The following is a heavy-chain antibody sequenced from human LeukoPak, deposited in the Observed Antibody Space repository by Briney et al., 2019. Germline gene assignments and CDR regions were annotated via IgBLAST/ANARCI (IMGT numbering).Heavy chain of an antibody. V-gene: IGHV3-43*02. J-gene: IGHJ4*02. CDR1: GFTVSSNH. D-gene: IGHD3-10*01. Sequence: GGSLRLSCAASGFTVSSNHMNWVRQAPGKGLEWVSLISGDGGSTYYADSVKGRFTISRDNSKDSLYLQMNSLRTEDTALYYCAKARITMVRGALDYWGQGTLVTVSS. CDR3: AKARITMVRGALDY. CDR2: ISGDGGST.